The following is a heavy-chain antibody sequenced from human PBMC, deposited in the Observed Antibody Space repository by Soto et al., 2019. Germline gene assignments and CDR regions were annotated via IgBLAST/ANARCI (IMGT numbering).Heavy chain of an antibody. J-gene: IGHJ5*02. CDR3: ARNGLLWFEDFDP. Sequence: QVQLVQSGAEVKKPGASVKVSCKASGYSFQTYSIHWVRQAPGQRLEWMGSINADSGNAKYSPKFQDRVTITRDTSATTAYMELSSLISEETAVYFCARNGLLWFEDFDPWGQGTLVTVSS. CDR2: INADSGNA. V-gene: IGHV1-3*01. CDR1: GYSFQTYS. D-gene: IGHD3-10*01.